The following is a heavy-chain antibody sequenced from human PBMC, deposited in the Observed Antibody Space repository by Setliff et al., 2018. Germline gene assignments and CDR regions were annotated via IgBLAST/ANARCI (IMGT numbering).Heavy chain of an antibody. D-gene: IGHD2-2*01. V-gene: IGHV3-11*04. Sequence: LRLSCAASGFTFSDYYMSWIRQAPGKGLEWLSYIVSSGSTTYYSDSVKGRFTISRDNAKNSLCLQMNSLRAEDTAVYYCARVGYCSGPTCYPFDSWGQGNLVTISS. CDR3: ARVGYCSGPTCYPFDS. CDR2: IVSSGSTT. J-gene: IGHJ4*02. CDR1: GFTFSDYY.